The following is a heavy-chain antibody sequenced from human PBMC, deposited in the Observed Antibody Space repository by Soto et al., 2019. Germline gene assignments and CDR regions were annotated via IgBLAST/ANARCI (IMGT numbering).Heavy chain of an antibody. Sequence: PSETLSLTCAVSGGSFSGYIWTWIRQTPGKGLQWIGQINHSGSSIYNPSLKNRVTISTMSNNKFSLELSSVTAADTAVYYCTRGLFSGSSYSGSWYYFDSWGQGTMVTVPQ. D-gene: IGHD1-26*01. J-gene: IGHJ4*02. CDR1: GGSFSGYI. CDR2: INHSGSS. V-gene: IGHV4-34*01. CDR3: TRGLFSGSSYSGSWYYFDS.